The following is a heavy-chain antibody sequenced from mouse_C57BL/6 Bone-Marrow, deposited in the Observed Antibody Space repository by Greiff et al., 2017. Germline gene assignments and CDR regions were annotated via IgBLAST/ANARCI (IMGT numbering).Heavy chain of an antibody. V-gene: IGHV1-82*01. CDR1: GYAFSSSW. Sequence: VESGASVKISCKASGYAFSSSWMNWVKQRPGKGLEWIGRIYPGDGDTNYNGKFKGKATLTADKSSSTAYMQLSSLTSEDSAVYFCARGAIYFDYWGQGTTLTVSS. CDR3: ARGAIYFDY. CDR2: IYPGDGDT. J-gene: IGHJ2*01.